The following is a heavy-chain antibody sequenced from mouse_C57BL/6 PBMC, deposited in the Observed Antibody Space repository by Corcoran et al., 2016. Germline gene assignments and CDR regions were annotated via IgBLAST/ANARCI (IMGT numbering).Heavy chain of an antibody. V-gene: IGHV8-12*01. CDR1: GFSLSTSGMG. J-gene: IGHJ4*01. CDR3: ARDYYGSSPYAMDY. Sequence: QVTLKESGPGILQSSQTLSLTCSFFGFSLSTSGMGVSWIRQPSGKGLEWLAHIYWDDDKRYNPSLKSRLTISKDTSRNQVFLKITSVDTADTATYYCARDYYGSSPYAMDYWGQGTSVTVSS. CDR2: IYWDDDK. D-gene: IGHD1-1*01.